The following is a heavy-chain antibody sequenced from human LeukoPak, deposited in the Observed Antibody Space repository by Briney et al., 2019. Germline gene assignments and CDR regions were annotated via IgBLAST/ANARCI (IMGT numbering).Heavy chain of an antibody. D-gene: IGHD6-19*01. CDR3: ARDYSSGWYERGGSDY. CDR2: INPNSGGT. V-gene: IGHV1-2*02. Sequence: ASVKVSCKASGYTFTSYDINWVRQAPGQGLEWMGWINPNSGGTNYAQKFQGRVTMTRDTSISTAYMELSRLRSDDTAVYYCARDYSSGWYERGGSDYWGQGTLVTVSS. CDR1: GYTFTSYD. J-gene: IGHJ4*02.